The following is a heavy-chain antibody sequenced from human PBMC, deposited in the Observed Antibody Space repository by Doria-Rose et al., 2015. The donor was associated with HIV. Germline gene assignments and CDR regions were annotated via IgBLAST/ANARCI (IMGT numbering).Heavy chain of an antibody. D-gene: IGHD3-10*01. Sequence: CTVSGGSTSRYYWSWIRQPPGKGLEWLGYIYASGSTDYNPSLNRRVTISVDTSKNQFSLKLTSVTAADTAGYYCARVPVRGGYYYGMDVWGQGTTVTVSS. J-gene: IGHJ6*02. CDR3: ARVPVRGGYYYGMDV. CDR1: GGSTSRYY. V-gene: IGHV4-4*09. CDR2: IYASGST.